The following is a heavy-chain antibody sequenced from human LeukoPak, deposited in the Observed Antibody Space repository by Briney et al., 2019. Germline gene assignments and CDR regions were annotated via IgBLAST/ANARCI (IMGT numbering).Heavy chain of an antibody. CDR3: ARENYYRMDV. Sequence: GGSLRLSCAAFGFTFSDYYMSWVRQAPGKGLEWVSKISTNSRSTNYADSVKGRSTISRDNAKSSLFLQMNSLRAEDTAVYYCARENYYRMDVWGQGTTVTVSS. V-gene: IGHV3-11*06. J-gene: IGHJ6*02. CDR2: ISTNSRST. CDR1: GFTFSDYY.